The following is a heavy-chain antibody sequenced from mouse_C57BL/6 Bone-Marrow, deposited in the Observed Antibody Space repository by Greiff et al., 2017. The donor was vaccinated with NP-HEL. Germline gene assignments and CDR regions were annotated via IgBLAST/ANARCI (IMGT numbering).Heavy chain of an antibody. D-gene: IGHD2-2*01. J-gene: IGHJ4*01. Sequence: EVKLEESGGGLVQPGGSMKLSCVASGFTFSNYWMNWVRQSPEKGLEWVAQIRLKSDNYATHYAESVKGRFTISRDDSKSSVYLQMNNLRAEDTGIYYCTVGYDGDYAMDYWGQGTSVTVSS. CDR3: TVGYDGDYAMDY. CDR2: IRLKSDNYAT. CDR1: GFTFSNYW. V-gene: IGHV6-3*01.